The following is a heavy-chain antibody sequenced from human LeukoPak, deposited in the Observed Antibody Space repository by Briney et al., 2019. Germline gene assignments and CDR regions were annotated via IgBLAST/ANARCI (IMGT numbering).Heavy chain of an antibody. CDR2: IYYSGST. V-gene: IGHV4-59*01. CDR3: ARGYSSSWYPVSYYFDY. D-gene: IGHD6-13*01. CDR1: GGSISSYY. J-gene: IGHJ4*02. Sequence: SETLSLTCTVSGGSISSYYWSWIRQPPGKGLEWIGYIYYSGSTNYNPSLKSRVTISVDTSKNQFSLKLSSVTAADTAVYYCARGYSSSWYPVSYYFDYWGQGTLVTVSS.